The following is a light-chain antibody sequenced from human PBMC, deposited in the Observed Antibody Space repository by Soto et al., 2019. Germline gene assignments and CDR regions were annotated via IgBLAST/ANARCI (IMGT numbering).Light chain of an antibody. CDR2: EVR. Sequence: QSALTQPASVSGSVGQSITISCTGTSSDAGGYDFVSWYQHHPGKAPKLIIYEVRTRPSGVSDRFSGSKSGNTASLTISGLQAEDEADYYCSSYTSDWGVFGTGTKVTVL. V-gene: IGLV2-14*01. CDR1: SSDAGGYDF. J-gene: IGLJ1*01. CDR3: SSYTSDWGV.